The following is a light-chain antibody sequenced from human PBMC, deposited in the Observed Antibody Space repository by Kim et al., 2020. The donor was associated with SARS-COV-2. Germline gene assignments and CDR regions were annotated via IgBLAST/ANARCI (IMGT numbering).Light chain of an antibody. CDR2: GAS. V-gene: IGKV1-12*01. CDR1: QGIGNW. CDR3: QQADAFPLT. Sequence: ASVGDRVTLTCRASQGIGNWLAWYQQKPGKAPKLLIAGASSLQSWVPSRFSGSGTGTDFTLSISSLQPEDFATYYCQQADAFPLTFGGGTKVDIK. J-gene: IGKJ4*01.